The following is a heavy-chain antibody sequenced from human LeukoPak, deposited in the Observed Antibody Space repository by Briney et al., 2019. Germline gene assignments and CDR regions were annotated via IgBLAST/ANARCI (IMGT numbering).Heavy chain of an antibody. J-gene: IGHJ4*02. D-gene: IGHD2/OR15-2a*01. V-gene: IGHV3-30*18. CDR1: GFTFSSYG. Sequence: GGSLRLSCAASGFTFSSYGMHWVRQAPGKGLEWVAVISYDGSNRYYADSVKGRFTISRDNSKNTLYLQMNSLRAEDTAVYYCAKGIKLGYWGQGTLVTVSS. CDR3: AKGIKLGY. CDR2: ISYDGSNR.